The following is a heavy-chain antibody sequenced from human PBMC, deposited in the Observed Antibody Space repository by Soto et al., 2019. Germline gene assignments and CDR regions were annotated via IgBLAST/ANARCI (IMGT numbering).Heavy chain of an antibody. V-gene: IGHV3-15*01. Sequence: EVQLVESGGGLVKPGGSLRLSCAASGFTFTNAWMSWVRQAPGKGLEWVGRIKSKTDGGTRDYAAPVKGRFTISRDDSKNTLYLQMNSLKSEDTAVYYCTTDGLYHDTLGADYWGQGTLVTVSS. CDR3: TTDGLYHDTLGADY. J-gene: IGHJ4*02. D-gene: IGHD3-10*01. CDR1: GFTFTNAW. CDR2: IKSKTDGGTR.